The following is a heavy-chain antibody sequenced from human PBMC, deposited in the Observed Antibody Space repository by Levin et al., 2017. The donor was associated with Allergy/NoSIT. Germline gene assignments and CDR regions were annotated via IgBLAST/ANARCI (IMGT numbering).Heavy chain of an antibody. CDR3: APGYCSSTSCLHYFDY. V-gene: IGHV3-48*01. D-gene: IGHD2-2*01. CDR1: GFTFSSYS. Sequence: AGGSLRLSCAASGFTFSSYSMNWVRQAPGKGLEWVSYISSSSSTIYYADSVKGRFTISRDNAKNSLYLQMNSLRAEDTAVYYCAPGYCSSTSCLHYFDYWGQGTLVTVSS. CDR2: ISSSSSTI. J-gene: IGHJ4*02.